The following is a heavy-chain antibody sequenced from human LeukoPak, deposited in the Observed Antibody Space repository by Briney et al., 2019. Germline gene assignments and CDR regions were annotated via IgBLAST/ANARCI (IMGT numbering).Heavy chain of an antibody. D-gene: IGHD2/OR15-2a*01. V-gene: IGHV3-30*02. CDR3: ARSRAFDY. J-gene: IGHJ4*02. Sequence: GGSLRLSCAASGFTFSSYGMHWVRQAPGKGLEWVALIKPDGSNKYYADSVKGRFTISRDNSKNTLHLQMNSLRAEDTAVYYCARSRAFDYWGQATLVTVSS. CDR2: IKPDGSNK. CDR1: GFTFSSYG.